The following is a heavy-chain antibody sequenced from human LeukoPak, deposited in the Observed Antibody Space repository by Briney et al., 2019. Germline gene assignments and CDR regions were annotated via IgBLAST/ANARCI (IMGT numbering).Heavy chain of an antibody. V-gene: IGHV1-2*02. D-gene: IGHD5-24*01. CDR3: AREHRGGYNFDY. Sequence: ASVKVSCKASGYTFTGYYIHWVRQAPGQGLEWMGWINPNSGGTNYAQMFQGRVTMTRDTSISTAYMELSRLRSDDTAIYHCAREHRGGYNFDYWGQGTLVTVSS. J-gene: IGHJ4*02. CDR2: INPNSGGT. CDR1: GYTFTGYY.